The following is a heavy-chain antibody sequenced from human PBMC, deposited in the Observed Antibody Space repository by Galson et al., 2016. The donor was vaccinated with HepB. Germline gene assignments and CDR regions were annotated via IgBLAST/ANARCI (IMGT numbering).Heavy chain of an antibody. Sequence: SLRLSCAASGFNFSTYSMDWVRQAPGKGLEWVSAMSDSGGSTYYADSVKGRFTISRDNSKNTLYLQMNSLGAEDTAIYYCAVRYSSIWYFQHWGRGTPVTVSS. V-gene: IGHV3-23*01. CDR3: AVRYSSIWYFQH. CDR2: MSDSGGST. J-gene: IGHJ1*01. CDR1: GFNFSTYS. D-gene: IGHD6-13*01.